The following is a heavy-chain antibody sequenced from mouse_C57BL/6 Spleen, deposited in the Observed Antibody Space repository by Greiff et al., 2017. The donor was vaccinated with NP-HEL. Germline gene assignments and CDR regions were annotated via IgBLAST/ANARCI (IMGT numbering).Heavy chain of an antibody. V-gene: IGHV1-63*01. CDR3: ASGYYGNYVYFDY. Sequence: QVQLQQSGAELVRPGTSVKMSCKASGYTFTNYWIGWAKQRPGHGLEWIGDIYPGGGYTNYNEKFKGKATLTADKSSSTAYMQFSSLTSEDSAIYYCASGYYGNYVYFDYWGQGTTLTVSS. J-gene: IGHJ2*01. CDR2: IYPGGGYT. CDR1: GYTFTNYW. D-gene: IGHD2-1*01.